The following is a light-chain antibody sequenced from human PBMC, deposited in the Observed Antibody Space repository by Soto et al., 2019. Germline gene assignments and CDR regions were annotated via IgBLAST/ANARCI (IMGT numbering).Light chain of an antibody. V-gene: IGKV3D-20*01. CDR1: QSLSNSY. CDR2: DTS. CDR3: QHYGSSRGT. Sequence: EIVLTQSPATLSLSLGERATLSCGASQSLSNSYLAWYQQQPGLAPRLLIYDTSRRATGIPDRFSGSGSGTDFTLTISRLEPEDFAVYYCQHYGSSRGTFGQGTKVEIK. J-gene: IGKJ1*01.